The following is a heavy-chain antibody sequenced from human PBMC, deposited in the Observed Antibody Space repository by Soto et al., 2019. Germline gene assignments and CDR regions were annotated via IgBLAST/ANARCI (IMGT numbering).Heavy chain of an antibody. Sequence: GGSLRLSCAASGYAFSSYWMHWVRQVPGKGLLWVSRIDEYGTTINYADSVKGRFTISRDNARNTLYLEMNSLRAGDTALYYCTRDIGAKGAYWGPGTLVTVSS. CDR1: GYAFSSYW. J-gene: IGHJ4*02. CDR3: TRDIGAKGAY. V-gene: IGHV3-74*01. D-gene: IGHD3-10*01. CDR2: IDEYGTTI.